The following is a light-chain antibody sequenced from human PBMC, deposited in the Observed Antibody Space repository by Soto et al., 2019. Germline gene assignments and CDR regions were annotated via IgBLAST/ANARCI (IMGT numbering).Light chain of an antibody. Sequence: QSALTQPPSASGSPGQSVTISCTGTSSDVGAYKYVSWYQQYPGKAPKLMIYEVNKRPSGVPDRFSGSKSDNTASLTVSGLQAEDEADYYCTSYVGNDIWVFGGGTKLTVL. CDR2: EVN. CDR1: SSDVGAYKY. V-gene: IGLV2-8*01. J-gene: IGLJ3*02. CDR3: TSYVGNDIWV.